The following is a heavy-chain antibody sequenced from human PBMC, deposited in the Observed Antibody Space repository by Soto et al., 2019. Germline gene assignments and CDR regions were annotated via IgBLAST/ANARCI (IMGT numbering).Heavy chain of an antibody. J-gene: IGHJ3*02. CDR2: INSDGSST. Sequence: HPGGSLRLSCAACGFTFSSYWMHWVRQAPGKGLVWVSRINSDGSSTSYADSVKGRFTISRDNAKNTLYLQMNSLRAEDTAVYYCAREEGGRDAFDIWGQGTMVTVSS. CDR3: AREEGGRDAFDI. V-gene: IGHV3-74*01. CDR1: GFTFSSYW.